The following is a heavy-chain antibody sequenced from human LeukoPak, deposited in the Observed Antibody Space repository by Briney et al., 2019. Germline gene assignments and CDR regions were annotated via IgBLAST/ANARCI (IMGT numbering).Heavy chain of an antibody. CDR2: VYQSGTT. V-gene: IGHV4-38-2*02. CDR1: GFSISSGHY. CDR3: ARIFIRNGYSSYFDC. J-gene: IGHJ4*02. Sequence: PSETLSLTCTVSGFSISSGHYWGWVRQPPGAGLEWIGSVYQSGTTYYNPSLKSRVTTSVDMSKNQFSLRLRPVTAADTALYYRARIFIRNGYSSYFDCWGQGTLVTVSS. D-gene: IGHD5-18*01.